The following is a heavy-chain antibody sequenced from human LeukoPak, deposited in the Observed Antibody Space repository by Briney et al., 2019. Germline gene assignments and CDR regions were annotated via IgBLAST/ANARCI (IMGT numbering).Heavy chain of an antibody. CDR1: GGSISSYY. Sequence: SETLSLTFTVSGGSISSYYCSLIRQPPRKGLEWIGYIYYSGSTNYNPSLKSRVTISVDTSKNQSSLKRSSVTAADTAVYYCARLVGGYQGYWGEGTLVTVSS. V-gene: IGHV4-59*08. CDR3: ARLVGGYQGY. J-gene: IGHJ4*02. D-gene: IGHD3-16*02. CDR2: IYYSGST.